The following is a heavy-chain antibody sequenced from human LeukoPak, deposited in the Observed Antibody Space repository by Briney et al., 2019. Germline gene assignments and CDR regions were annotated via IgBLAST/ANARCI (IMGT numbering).Heavy chain of an antibody. D-gene: IGHD5-12*01. J-gene: IGHJ5*02. CDR3: ASGSSGYDP. CDR2: IYSSGTT. CDR1: GGSISNYY. V-gene: IGHV4-4*07. Sequence: SETLSLTCTVSGGSISNYYWSWIRQPAGEGLEWIGRIYSSGTTIYNPSLKSRVTMSVDTSKNQFSLKLSSVTAADTAVYFCASGSSGYDPWGQGTLVTVSS.